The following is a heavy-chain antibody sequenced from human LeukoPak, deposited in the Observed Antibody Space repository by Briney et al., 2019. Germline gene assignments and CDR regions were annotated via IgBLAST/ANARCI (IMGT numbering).Heavy chain of an antibody. CDR1: GFTFTSYW. D-gene: IGHD3-16*01. CDR2: IKQDGSEK. CDR3: ARDLPYDYIWKSPRRGSTFDY. J-gene: IGHJ4*02. V-gene: IGHV3-7*01. Sequence: GGSLRLSCAASGFTFTSYWMSWVRQAPGKGLEWVASIKQDGSEKYYVDSVKGRLTISRDNAKKSLYLQMNSLRAEDTAVYYCARDLPYDYIWKSPRRGSTFDYWGQGALVTVSS.